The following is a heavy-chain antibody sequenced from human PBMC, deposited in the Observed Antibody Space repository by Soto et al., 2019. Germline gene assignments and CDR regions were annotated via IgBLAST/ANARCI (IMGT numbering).Heavy chain of an antibody. J-gene: IGHJ6*02. CDR1: GDSVSSNSGA. D-gene: IGHD3-10*01. Sequence: SQTLSLTCVISGDSVSSNSGALNWIRQSPSRGLEWRGRTYYRSRWSFDYALSVKSRLTIDPDTSKNQFSLHLESLTPEDTAVYYCAGVTWLRVMDVWGQGTPVTVSS. CDR2: TYYRSRWSF. CDR3: AGVTWLRVMDV. V-gene: IGHV6-1*01.